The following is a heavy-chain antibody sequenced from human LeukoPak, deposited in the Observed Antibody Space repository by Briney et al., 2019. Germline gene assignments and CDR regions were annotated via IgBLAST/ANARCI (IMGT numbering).Heavy chain of an antibody. CDR1: GYTFTSYD. J-gene: IGHJ4*02. CDR2: MNPNSGDT. V-gene: IGHV1-8*01. D-gene: IGHD3-22*01. CDR3: ARVSQYHYDGTGYLQDDF. Sequence: ASVKVSCKASGYTFTSYDINWVRQAPRRGLEWMGWMNPNSGDTAYAQKFQGRVTMTKSTSISTAYLELSSLRPEDTAVYYCARVSQYHYDGTGYLQDDFWGQGTLVTVSS.